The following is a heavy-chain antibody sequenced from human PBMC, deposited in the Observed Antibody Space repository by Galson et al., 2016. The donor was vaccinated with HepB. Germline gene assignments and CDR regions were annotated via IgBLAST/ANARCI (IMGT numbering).Heavy chain of an antibody. CDR1: GFTFSSYS. D-gene: IGHD1-26*01. CDR3: ARDRLWAPNAFDI. Sequence: SLRLSCAASGFTFSSYSMNWVRRAPGKGLEWVSYVSSSSSYIYYADSVKGRFTISGDNAKNSLYLQMNSLRDEDTAVYYCARDRLWAPNAFDIWGQGTMVTVSS. J-gene: IGHJ3*02. V-gene: IGHV3-48*02. CDR2: VSSSSSYI.